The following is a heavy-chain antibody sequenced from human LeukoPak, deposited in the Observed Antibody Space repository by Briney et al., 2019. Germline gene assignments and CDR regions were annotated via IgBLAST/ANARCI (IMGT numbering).Heavy chain of an antibody. CDR1: GGSISSSSSY. J-gene: IGHJ5*02. D-gene: IGHD2-2*01. CDR2: MYYSGST. V-gene: IGHV4-39*02. Sequence: SETLSLTCTVSGGSISSSSSYWGWIRQSPGKGLEWIGNMYYSGSTYYNPSLKSRVAISVDASRNLFSLKLSSVTAADTAVYYCATYHQRFDPWGQGTLVTVSS. CDR3: ATYHQRFDP.